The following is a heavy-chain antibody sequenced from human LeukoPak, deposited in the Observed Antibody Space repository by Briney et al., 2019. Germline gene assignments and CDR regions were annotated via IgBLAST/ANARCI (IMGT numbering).Heavy chain of an antibody. CDR3: ARRVVDSRWYFDV. D-gene: IGHD2-2*01. CDR2: IYYSGST. J-gene: IGHJ2*01. CDR1: GGSISSYY. Sequence: SETLSLTCTVSGGSISSYYWSWIRQPPGKGLEWIGNIYYSGSTNYNPSLKSPVTVSVDTSKNQFSLELRSVTAADTAVYYCARRVVDSRWYFDVWGRGTLITVSS. V-gene: IGHV4-59*01.